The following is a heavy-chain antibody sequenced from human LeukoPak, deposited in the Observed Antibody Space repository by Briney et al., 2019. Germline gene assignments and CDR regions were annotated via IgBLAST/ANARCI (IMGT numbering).Heavy chain of an antibody. J-gene: IGHJ4*02. V-gene: IGHV3-74*01. CDR2: IDEHGTTI. CDR1: GFTFSRYW. Sequence: GGSLRLSCAASGFTFSRYWMHWVRQAPGEGLVWVSRIDEHGTTIDYADSVRDRFTISRGNAKNTLYLHMNSLRAEDTAMYYCARDVGGAGSHWGQGSLVTVPS. D-gene: IGHD3-10*01. CDR3: ARDVGGAGSH.